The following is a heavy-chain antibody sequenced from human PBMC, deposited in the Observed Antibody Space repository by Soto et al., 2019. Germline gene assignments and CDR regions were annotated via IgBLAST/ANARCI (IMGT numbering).Heavy chain of an antibody. J-gene: IGHJ6*02. Sequence: SETLSLTCGVSGGSISSGGYYWSWIRQHPGKGLEWIGYIYYSGSTYYNPSLKSRVTISVDTSKNQFSLKLSSVTAADTAVYYCASSVSTYYDFWSGYGPGMDVWGQGTTVTVSS. V-gene: IGHV4-31*11. CDR2: IYYSGST. CDR3: ASSVSTYYDFWSGYGPGMDV. CDR1: GGSISSGGYY. D-gene: IGHD3-3*01.